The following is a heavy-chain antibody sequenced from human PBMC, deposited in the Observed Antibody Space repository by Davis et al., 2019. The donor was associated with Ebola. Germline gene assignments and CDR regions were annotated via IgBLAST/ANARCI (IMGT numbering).Heavy chain of an antibody. CDR1: VCTLSSYA. CDR3: ARDLGTVVTPGDY. V-gene: IGHV1-69*04. CDR2: ILPILGIA. J-gene: IGHJ4*02. Sequence: SVKVSCKASVCTLSSYAISWVRQAPGQGLEWMGRILPILGIANYAQKFQGRVTITADKSTSTAYMELSSLRSEDTAVYYCARDLGTVVTPGDYWGQGTLVTVSS. D-gene: IGHD4-23*01.